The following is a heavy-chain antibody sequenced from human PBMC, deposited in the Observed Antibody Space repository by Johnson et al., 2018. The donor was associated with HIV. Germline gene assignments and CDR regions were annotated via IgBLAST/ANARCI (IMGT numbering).Heavy chain of an antibody. J-gene: IGHJ3*02. D-gene: IGHD3-22*01. CDR2: ISSSGSTI. Sequence: QVQLVESGGNLVQPGRSLRLSCAASGFTFSDYYMSWIRQAPGKGLEWVAYISSSGSTIYYADSVKGRFTISRDNATNSMYLQMNSRRAEDTAVYDCARPGVVVTPPDAFDIWGQGTMVTVSS. CDR3: ARPGVVVTPPDAFDI. V-gene: IGHV3-11*04. CDR1: GFTFSDYY.